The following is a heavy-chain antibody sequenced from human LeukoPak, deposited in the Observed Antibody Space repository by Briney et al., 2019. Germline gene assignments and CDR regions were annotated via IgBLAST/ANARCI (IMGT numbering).Heavy chain of an antibody. CDR1: GFTFSSYS. V-gene: IGHV3-48*04. Sequence: GGSLRLSCAASGFTFSSYSMNWVRQAPGKGLEWVSYISTSSSTIDYADSVKGRFTISRDNAKNSLYLQMNSLRAEDTAVYYCARDQGYGSGSSFDYWGQGTLVTVSS. D-gene: IGHD3-10*01. J-gene: IGHJ4*02. CDR3: ARDQGYGSGSSFDY. CDR2: ISTSSSTI.